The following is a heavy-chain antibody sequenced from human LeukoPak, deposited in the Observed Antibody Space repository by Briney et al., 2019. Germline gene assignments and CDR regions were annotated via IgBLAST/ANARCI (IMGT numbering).Heavy chain of an antibody. V-gene: IGHV4-39*07. CDR2: IYYSGST. D-gene: IGHD6-13*01. CDR3: ARVSIALDAFDI. Sequence: PSETLSLTCTVSGGSISSSSYYWGWIRQPPGKGLEWIGSIYYSGSTYYNPSLKSRVTISADTSKNQFSLKLSSVTAADTAVYYCARVSIALDAFDIWGQGTMVTVSS. J-gene: IGHJ3*02. CDR1: GGSISSSSYY.